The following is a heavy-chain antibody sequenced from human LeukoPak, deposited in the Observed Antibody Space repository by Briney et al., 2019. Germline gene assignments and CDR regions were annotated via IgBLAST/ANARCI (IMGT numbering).Heavy chain of an antibody. CDR1: GGSISSGDYY. CDR2: IYHSGST. Sequence: SETLSLTCTVSGGSISSGDYYWSWIRQYPGEGLEWIGYIYHSGSTYYNPSLKSRVTISVDTSKNQFSLKLSSVTAADTAVYYCARNFDSYNAFDIWGQGTMVTVSS. V-gene: IGHV4-31*03. J-gene: IGHJ3*02. CDR3: ARNFDSYNAFDI. D-gene: IGHD3-22*01.